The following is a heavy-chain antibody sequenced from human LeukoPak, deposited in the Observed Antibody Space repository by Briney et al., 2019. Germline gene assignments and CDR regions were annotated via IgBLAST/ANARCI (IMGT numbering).Heavy chain of an antibody. CDR1: GFTFSSYS. D-gene: IGHD3-3*01. CDR3: ARPADDFWSGYYNYYFDY. J-gene: IGHJ4*02. Sequence: PGGSLRLSCAASGFTFSSYSMNWVRQAPGKGLEWVSYISSSSSTIYYADSVKGRFTISRDNAKNSLYLQMNSLRAEDTAVYYCARPADDFWSGYYNYYFDYWGQGTLVTVSS. V-gene: IGHV3-48*01. CDR2: ISSSSSTI.